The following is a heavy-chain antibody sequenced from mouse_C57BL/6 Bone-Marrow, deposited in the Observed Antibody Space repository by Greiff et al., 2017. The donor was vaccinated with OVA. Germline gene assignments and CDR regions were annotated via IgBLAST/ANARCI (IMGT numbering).Heavy chain of an antibody. Sequence: QVHVKQSGPGLVQPSQSLSITCTVSGFSLTSYGVHWVRQPPGKGLEWLGVIWSGGSTDYNAAFISRLSISKDNSKSQVFFKMNSLQADDTAIYYCAIYYYGSPAWFAYWGQGTLVTVSA. CDR2: IWSGGST. D-gene: IGHD1-1*01. CDR3: AIYYYGSPAWFAY. J-gene: IGHJ3*01. V-gene: IGHV2-4*01. CDR1: GFSLTSYG.